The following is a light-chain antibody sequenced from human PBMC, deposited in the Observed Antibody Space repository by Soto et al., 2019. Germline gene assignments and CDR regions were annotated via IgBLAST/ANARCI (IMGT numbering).Light chain of an antibody. CDR3: VSYTDTDTLV. CDR2: EVT. V-gene: IGLV2-14*01. CDR1: NTDVGQDKS. Sequence: QSVLTQPASVSGSRGQSIIISCVGRNTDVGQDKSVSWYQQGPGKAPKLLIFEVTNRPSGVSNRFSGSRSGNTACLTISGLQPDDEGDYFCVSYTDTDTLVFGTGTKLTVL. J-gene: IGLJ1*01.